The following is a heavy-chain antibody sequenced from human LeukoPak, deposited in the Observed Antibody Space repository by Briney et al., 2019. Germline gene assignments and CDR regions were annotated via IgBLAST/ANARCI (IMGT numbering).Heavy chain of an antibody. J-gene: IGHJ1*01. V-gene: IGHV1-69*13. CDR3: ARGPAMLVYAIGLYFQH. Sequence: ASVKVSCKASGGTFSSYAVSWVRQAPGHGLEWIGGIIPIFGSANYAQKFQGRVTITSDDSTSTAYMELSSLRSEDTAVYYCARGPAMLVYAIGLYFQHWGQGTLVTVSS. CDR2: IIPIFGSA. D-gene: IGHD2-8*01. CDR1: GGTFSSYA.